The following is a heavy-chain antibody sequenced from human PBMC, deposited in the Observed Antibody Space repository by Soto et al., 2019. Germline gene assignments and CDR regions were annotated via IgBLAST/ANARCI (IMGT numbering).Heavy chain of an antibody. CDR1: GGTFSSYA. V-gene: IGHV1-69*12. CDR2: FIPIFGTA. Sequence: QVQLVQSGAEVKKPGSSVKVSCKASGGTFSSYAISWVRQAPGQGLEWMGGFIPIFGTADYAQKYQGRVTIAAVESTSTGYMELSSLRSEDTAVYYCASRSGWNYYYGMDVWGQGTTVSVSS. CDR3: ASRSGWNYYYGMDV. D-gene: IGHD3-22*01. J-gene: IGHJ6*02.